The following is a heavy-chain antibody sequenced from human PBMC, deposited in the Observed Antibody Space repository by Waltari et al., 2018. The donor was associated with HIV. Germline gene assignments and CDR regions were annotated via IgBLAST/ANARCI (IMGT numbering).Heavy chain of an antibody. V-gene: IGHV3-30*03. CDR3: ARGASGWSPGY. CDR1: GFTFSSYG. J-gene: IGHJ4*02. D-gene: IGHD6-19*01. CDR2: ISYHGSDK. Sequence: QVQLVESGGGVVQPGRSLRLSGAASGFTFSSYGMHWVRQAPGKGLEWVAVISYHGSDKYYADSVKGRFTISRDNSKNTLYLQMNSLRAEDTAVYYCARGASGWSPGYWGQGTLVTVSS.